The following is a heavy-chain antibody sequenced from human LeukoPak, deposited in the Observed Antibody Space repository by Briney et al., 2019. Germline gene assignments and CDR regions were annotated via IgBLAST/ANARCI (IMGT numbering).Heavy chain of an antibody. J-gene: IGHJ5*02. Sequence: SETLSLTCAVYGGSFSGYYWSWIRQPPGKGLEGIGEINHSGSTNYNPSLKSRVTISVDTSKNQFSLKLSSVTAADTAVYYCARGGYSYTNWFDPWGQGTLVTVSS. CDR3: ARGGYSYTNWFDP. D-gene: IGHD5-18*01. CDR2: INHSGST. CDR1: GGSFSGYY. V-gene: IGHV4-34*01.